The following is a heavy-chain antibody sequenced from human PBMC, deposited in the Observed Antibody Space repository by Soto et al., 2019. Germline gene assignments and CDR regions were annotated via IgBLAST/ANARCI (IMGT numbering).Heavy chain of an antibody. V-gene: IGHV3-30*18. CDR3: AKDLRIAARPIYYYYYGMDV. CDR2: ISYDGSNK. J-gene: IGHJ6*02. D-gene: IGHD6-6*01. CDR1: GFTFSSYG. Sequence: GGSLRLSCAASGFTFSSYGMHWVRQAPGKGLEWVAVISYDGSNKYYADPVKGRFTISRDNSKNTLYLQMNSLRAEDTAVYYCAKDLRIAARPIYYYYYGMDVWGQGTTVTVSS.